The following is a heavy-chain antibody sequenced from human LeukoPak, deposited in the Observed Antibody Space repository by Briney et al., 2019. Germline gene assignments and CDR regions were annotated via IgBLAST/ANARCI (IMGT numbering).Heavy chain of an antibody. D-gene: IGHD5-18*01. CDR3: ARRYSYGAPFDY. V-gene: IGHV1-2*02. J-gene: IGHJ4*02. Sequence: ASVKVSCKASGYTFTGYYMHWVRQAPGQGLEWMGWINPNSGGTNYAQKFQARVTMTRDTSISTAYMELSRLTSDDTAVYYCARRYSYGAPFDYWGQGTLVTVSS. CDR2: INPNSGGT. CDR1: GYTFTGYY.